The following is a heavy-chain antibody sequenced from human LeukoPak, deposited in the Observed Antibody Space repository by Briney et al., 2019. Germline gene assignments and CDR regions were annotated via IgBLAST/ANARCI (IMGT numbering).Heavy chain of an antibody. J-gene: IGHJ4*02. D-gene: IGHD2-2*01. CDR1: GFSLTTSGVN. V-gene: IGHV2-5*02. CDR2: IYWDDDK. CDR3: ARRLTSTAAFDF. Sequence: SGPTLVKPTQTLTLTCTFSGFSLTTSGVNVGWIRQPPGKALEWLALIYWDDDKRYSPSLKSRLTITKDTSKSQVVLAMTSMDPVDTATYYCARRLTSTAAFDFWGQGTLVTVSS.